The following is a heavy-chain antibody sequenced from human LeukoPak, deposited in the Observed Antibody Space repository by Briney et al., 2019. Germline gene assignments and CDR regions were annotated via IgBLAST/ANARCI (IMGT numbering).Heavy chain of an antibody. CDR1: GFTFSSYW. CDR3: AKDEYCSSISCYFDY. V-gene: IGHV3-7*03. CDR2: IKQDGSEK. J-gene: IGHJ4*02. Sequence: PGGSLRLSCAASGFTFSSYWMSWVRQAPGKGLEWVANIKQDGSEKYYMDSVKGRFTISRDNAKNSLYLQMNSLRAEDTAVYYCAKDEYCSSISCYFDYWGQGTLVTVSS. D-gene: IGHD2-2*01.